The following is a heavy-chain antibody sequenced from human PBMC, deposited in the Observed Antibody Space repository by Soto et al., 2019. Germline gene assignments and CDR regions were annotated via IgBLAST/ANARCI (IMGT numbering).Heavy chain of an antibody. J-gene: IGHJ6*02. CDR2: ISYDGSNK. D-gene: IGHD4-4*01. Sequence: QVQLVESGGGVVQPGRSLRLSCAASGFTFSSYAMHWVRQAPGKGLEWVAVISYDGSNKYYADSVKGRFTISRDNSKNTLYLQMNSLRAEDTAVYYCARTRRTTDYYYYYGMDVWGQGTTVTVSS. CDR3: ARTRRTTDYYYYYGMDV. CDR1: GFTFSSYA. V-gene: IGHV3-30-3*01.